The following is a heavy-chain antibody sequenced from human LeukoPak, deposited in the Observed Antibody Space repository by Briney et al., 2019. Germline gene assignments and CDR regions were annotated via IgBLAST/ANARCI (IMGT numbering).Heavy chain of an antibody. J-gene: IGHJ4*02. V-gene: IGHV1-69*04. D-gene: IGHD3-9*01. CDR2: IIPILGIA. CDR1: GGTFSSYA. Sequence: SVKVSCKASGGTFSSYAIGWVRQAPGQGLEWMGRIIPILGIANYAQKFQGRVTITADKSTSTAYMELSSLRSEDTAVYYCARDLGYYDILTGYSSLDYWGQGTLVTVSS. CDR3: ARDLGYYDILTGYSSLDY.